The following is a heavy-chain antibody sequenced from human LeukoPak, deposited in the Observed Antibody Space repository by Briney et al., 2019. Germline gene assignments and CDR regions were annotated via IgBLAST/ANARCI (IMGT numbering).Heavy chain of an antibody. J-gene: IGHJ3*02. CDR1: GFTVSGYA. Sequence: PGGSLRLSCAASGFTVSGYAMNWVRQAPGKGLEWVATISTSGGSTYYADFVKGRFTISRGHAKNSVYLQMNSLRAEDTAVYYCARDIKGQYQDAFDIWGQGTMVTVSS. V-gene: IGHV3-21*01. D-gene: IGHD2-2*01. CDR3: ARDIKGQYQDAFDI. CDR2: ISTSGGST.